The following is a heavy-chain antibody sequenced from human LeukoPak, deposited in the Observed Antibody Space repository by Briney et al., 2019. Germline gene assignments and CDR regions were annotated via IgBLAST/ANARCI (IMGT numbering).Heavy chain of an antibody. Sequence: PGGSLRLSCAASGFTFSSYSMNWVRQAPGKGLEWVSSISSSSSYIYYADSVKGRFTISRDNAKNSLYLQMNCLRAEDTAVYYCARDKSPVSPSTIGYWGQGTLVTVSS. J-gene: IGHJ4*02. D-gene: IGHD3-16*01. CDR2: ISSSSSYI. V-gene: IGHV3-21*01. CDR1: GFTFSSYS. CDR3: ARDKSPVSPSTIGY.